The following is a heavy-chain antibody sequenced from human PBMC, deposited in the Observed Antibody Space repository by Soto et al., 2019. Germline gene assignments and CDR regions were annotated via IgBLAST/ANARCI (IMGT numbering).Heavy chain of an antibody. Sequence: QVQLVQSGAEVKKPGASVNVSCKASGYTFTSYGISWVRQAPVQGLEWMGWISAYNGNTNHAQKLQGRVTMTTDTATIKAYMERRSLRSDDTAVYYCARWLGCSGGSCYSGFDYWGQGTLVTVSS. J-gene: IGHJ4*02. CDR3: ARWLGCSGGSCYSGFDY. CDR2: ISAYNGNT. CDR1: GYTFTSYG. V-gene: IGHV1-18*01. D-gene: IGHD2-15*01.